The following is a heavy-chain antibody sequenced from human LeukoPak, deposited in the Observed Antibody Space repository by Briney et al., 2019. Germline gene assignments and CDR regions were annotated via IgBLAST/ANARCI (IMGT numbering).Heavy chain of an antibody. CDR1: GYTFTGYY. V-gene: IGHV1-2*04. CDR3: ARGMVRGVPYYYGMDV. Sequence: ASVKVSCKASGYTFTGYYMHWVRQAPGQGLEWMGWINPNSGGTNYAQKFQGWVTMTRDTSISTAYMELSRLRSDDTAVYYCARGMVRGVPYYYGMDVWGQGTTVTVSS. D-gene: IGHD3-10*01. CDR2: INPNSGGT. J-gene: IGHJ6*02.